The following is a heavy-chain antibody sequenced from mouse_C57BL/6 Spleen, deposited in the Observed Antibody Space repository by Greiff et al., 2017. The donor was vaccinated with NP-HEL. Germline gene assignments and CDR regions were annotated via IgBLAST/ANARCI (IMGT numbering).Heavy chain of an antibody. J-gene: IGHJ4*01. D-gene: IGHD1-1*01. CDR2: IDPENGDT. V-gene: IGHV14-4*01. CDR1: GFNIKDDY. Sequence: VQLQQSGAELVRPGASVKLSCTASGFNIKDDYMHWVKQRPEQGLEWIGWIDPENGDTEYASKFQGKATITADTSSNTAYLQLSSLTSEDTAVYYCTPGSSYDYYAMDYWGQGTSVTVSS. CDR3: TPGSSYDYYAMDY.